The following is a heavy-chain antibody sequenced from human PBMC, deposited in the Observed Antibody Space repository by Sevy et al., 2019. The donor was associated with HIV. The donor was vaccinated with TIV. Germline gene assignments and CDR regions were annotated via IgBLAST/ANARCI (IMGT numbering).Heavy chain of an antibody. CDR3: ATTTVPFNYYYYYYMDV. CDR2: ISSSSSSI. Sequence: GGSLRLSCAASGFTFRDYYMSWIRQAPGKGLEWVSYISSSSSSINYADSVKGRFTISRDNAKNSLYLQMNSLRAEDTAVYYCATTTVPFNYYYYYYMDVWGKGTTVTVSS. J-gene: IGHJ6*03. CDR1: GFTFRDYY. D-gene: IGHD4-4*01. V-gene: IGHV3-11*06.